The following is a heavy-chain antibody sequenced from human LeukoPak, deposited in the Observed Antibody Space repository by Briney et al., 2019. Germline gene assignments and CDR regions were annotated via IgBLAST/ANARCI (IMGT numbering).Heavy chain of an antibody. D-gene: IGHD3-10*01. CDR3: ARVVGSGSYRPDY. J-gene: IGHJ4*02. CDR1: GFTFSSYS. V-gene: IGHV3-48*04. Sequence: GGSLRLSCTASGFTFSSYSMNWVRQAPGKGLEWVSYISSSGSTIYYADSVKGRFTISRDNAKNSLYLQMNSLRAEDTAVYYCARVVGSGSYRPDYWGQGTLVTVSS. CDR2: ISSSGSTI.